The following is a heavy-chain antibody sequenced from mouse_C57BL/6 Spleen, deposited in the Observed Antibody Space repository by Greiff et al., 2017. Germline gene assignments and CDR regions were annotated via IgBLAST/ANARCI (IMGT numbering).Heavy chain of an antibody. V-gene: IGHV1-63*01. CDR2: IYPGGGYT. D-gene: IGHD3-3*01. CDR1: GYTFTNYW. J-gene: IGHJ4*01. Sequence: QVQLQQSGAELVRPGTSVKMSCKASGYTFTNYWIGWAKQRPGHGLEWIGDIYPGGGYTNYNEKFKGKATLTADKSSSTAYMQFSSLTSEDSAIYYGARGDEGAMDYWGQGTSVTVSS. CDR3: ARGDEGAMDY.